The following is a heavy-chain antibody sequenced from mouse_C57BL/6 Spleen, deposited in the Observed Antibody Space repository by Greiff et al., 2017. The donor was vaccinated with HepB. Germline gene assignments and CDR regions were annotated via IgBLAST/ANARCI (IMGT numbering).Heavy chain of an antibody. CDR1: GYTFTSYT. V-gene: IGHV1-4*01. CDR2: INPSSGYT. Sequence: QVQLQQSGAELARPGASVKMSCKASGYTFTSYTMHWVKQSPGQGLEWIGYINPSSGYTKYNQKFKDKATLTADKSSSTAYMQLSSLTSEDSAVYYCARDLLMDAMDYWGQGTSVTVSS. CDR3: ARDLLMDAMDY. D-gene: IGHD2-10*01. J-gene: IGHJ4*01.